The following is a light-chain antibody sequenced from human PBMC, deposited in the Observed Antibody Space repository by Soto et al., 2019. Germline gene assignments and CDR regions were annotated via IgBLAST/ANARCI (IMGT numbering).Light chain of an antibody. J-gene: IGKJ3*01. CDR1: QSISNW. Sequence: DIQMTQSPSTLSASVGDRVTITCRASQSISNWLAWHQQKAGKAPKLLIYDASSLYSGVPSRFSGSGSGTDFTLTISTLQPEDFATYYCQQSYGTPTFGHGTKVDIK. V-gene: IGKV1-5*01. CDR2: DAS. CDR3: QQSYGTPT.